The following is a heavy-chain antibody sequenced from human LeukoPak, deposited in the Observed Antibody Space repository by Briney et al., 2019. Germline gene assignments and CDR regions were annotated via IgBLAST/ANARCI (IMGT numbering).Heavy chain of an antibody. CDR1: GYTFTSYD. D-gene: IGHD1-14*01. Sequence: ASVTVSCKASGYTFTSYDINWVRQATGQGLEWMGWMNPNSGNTGYAQKFQGRVTITRNTSISTAYMELSSLRSEDTAVYYCAKCRPGTTDFDYWGQGTLVTVSS. CDR3: AKCRPGTTDFDY. V-gene: IGHV1-8*03. CDR2: MNPNSGNT. J-gene: IGHJ4*02.